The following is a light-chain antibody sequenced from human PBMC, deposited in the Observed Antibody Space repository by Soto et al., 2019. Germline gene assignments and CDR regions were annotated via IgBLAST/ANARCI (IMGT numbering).Light chain of an antibody. Sequence: DIQMTQSPSSVSASVGDRATITCRASQGISGWLAWYQQKPGKAPKILIYAASTLETGVPSRFNGGRSGTDFTLTINIPQPEDFATYYCHHATMSQLTFGGGTKVES. CDR2: AAS. CDR1: QGISGW. J-gene: IGKJ4*01. CDR3: HHATMSQLT. V-gene: IGKV1-12*01.